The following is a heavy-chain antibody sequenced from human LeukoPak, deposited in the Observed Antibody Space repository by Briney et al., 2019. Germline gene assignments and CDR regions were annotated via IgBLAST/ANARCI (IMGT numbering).Heavy chain of an antibody. D-gene: IGHD3-3*01. Sequence: ASVKVSCKASGYTFIGYYMHWVRQAPGQGLEWMGWINPNSGGTNYAQKFQGRVTMTRDTSISTAYMELSRLRSDDTAVYYCARDYDFWSGYLAFDFWGQGTLVTVSS. CDR3: ARDYDFWSGYLAFDF. V-gene: IGHV1-2*02. CDR1: GYTFIGYY. CDR2: INPNSGGT. J-gene: IGHJ4*02.